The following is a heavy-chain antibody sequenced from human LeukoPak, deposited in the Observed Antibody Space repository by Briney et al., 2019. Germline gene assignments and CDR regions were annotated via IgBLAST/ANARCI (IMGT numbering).Heavy chain of an antibody. V-gene: IGHV4-39*07. Sequence: PSETLSLTCTVSGGSFSSSSYYWGWIRQPPGKGLEWVGSINYRGSNYHNSSLKSRATMSVDTSKNQFSLKLSSVTAADTAVYYCARSILRYYFDSSGYYPYYFDYWGQGMLVTVSS. J-gene: IGHJ4*02. D-gene: IGHD3-22*01. CDR2: INYRGSN. CDR1: GGSFSSSSYY. CDR3: ARSILRYYFDSSGYYPYYFDY.